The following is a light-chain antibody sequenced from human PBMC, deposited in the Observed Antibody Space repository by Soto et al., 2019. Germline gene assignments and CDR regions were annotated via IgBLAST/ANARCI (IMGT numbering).Light chain of an antibody. Sequence: EIVLTRSPGTLSLSPGERATLSCRASRSITSTFLAWYQQKPGQAPRLLIYGVSSRATGIPDRFSGSGSGKDFTLTISRLEPEDFAVYYCQQYGNSPYAFGQGTKLEIK. CDR3: QQYGNSPYA. CDR1: RSITSTF. J-gene: IGKJ2*01. V-gene: IGKV3-20*01. CDR2: GVS.